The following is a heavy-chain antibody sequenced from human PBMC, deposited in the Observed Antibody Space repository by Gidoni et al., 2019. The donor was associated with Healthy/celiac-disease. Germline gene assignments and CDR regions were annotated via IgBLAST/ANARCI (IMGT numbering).Heavy chain of an antibody. CDR2: ISPGDSDT. Sequence: EVQLVQSGAEVKKPGESLKISSKGSGYSFTSYWIGWVRQLPGKGLEWMGIISPGDSDTRYSPAVQGQVTIAADKSISTAYLQWSSLKASDTAMYYCARGATPAQFCFDYWGQGTLVTVSS. D-gene: IGHD1-26*01. CDR3: ARGATPAQFCFDY. CDR1: GYSFTSYW. V-gene: IGHV5-51*01. J-gene: IGHJ4*02.